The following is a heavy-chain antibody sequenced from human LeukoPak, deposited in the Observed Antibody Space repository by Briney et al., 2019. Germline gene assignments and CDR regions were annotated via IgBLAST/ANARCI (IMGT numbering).Heavy chain of an antibody. Sequence: SETLSLTCTVSGGSISSYYWSWIRQPPGKGLEWIGEINHSGSTNYNPSLKSRVTISVDTSKNQFSLKLSSVTAADTAVYYCVRTNPWDLTYYFDYWGQGTLVTVSS. V-gene: IGHV4-34*01. CDR1: GGSISSYY. D-gene: IGHD1-14*01. CDR3: VRTNPWDLTYYFDY. J-gene: IGHJ4*02. CDR2: INHSGST.